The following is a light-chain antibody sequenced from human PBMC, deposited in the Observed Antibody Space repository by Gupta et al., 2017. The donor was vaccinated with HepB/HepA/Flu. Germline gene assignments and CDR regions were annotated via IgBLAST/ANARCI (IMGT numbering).Light chain of an antibody. CDR3: ATWDDGLNGVV. V-gene: IGLV1-44*01. J-gene: IGLJ2*01. CDR2: SNT. CDR1: SSNIGSNT. Sequence: QPVLTQPPSASESHGQRVTISCSGSSSNIGSNTVNWYQQLSGTATKLPIYSNTQRTSVVPDRSAGTKTGTSASLAISGLQSEDEAYYYYATWDDGLNGVVFGGGTKLTVL.